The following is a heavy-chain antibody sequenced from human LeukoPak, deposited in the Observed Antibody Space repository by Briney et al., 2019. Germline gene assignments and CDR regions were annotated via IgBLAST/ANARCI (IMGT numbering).Heavy chain of an antibody. CDR3: AKEGHYYDSSGYYPYYFDY. D-gene: IGHD3-22*01. Sequence: GGSLRLSCSASGFTFSSYAMSWVRKAPGKGLEWVSAISGNGGSTYYADSVKGRFTISRDNSKNTLYLQMNSLRAEDTAVYYCAKEGHYYDSSGYYPYYFDYWGQGTLVTVSS. CDR2: ISGNGGST. J-gene: IGHJ4*02. V-gene: IGHV3-23*01. CDR1: GFTFSSYA.